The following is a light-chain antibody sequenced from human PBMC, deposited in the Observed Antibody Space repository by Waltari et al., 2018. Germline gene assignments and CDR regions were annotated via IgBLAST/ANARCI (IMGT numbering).Light chain of an antibody. V-gene: IGKV2-28*01. CDR2: LGS. Sequence: DIVMTQSPLSLPVTPGEPASISCRSSPGLLHSNGYNYLDWYLQKPGQSPQLLIYLGSNRASGVPDRFSGSGSGTDFTLKISRVEAEDVGVYYCMEALQTPPTFGQGTKLEIK. CDR1: PGLLHSNGYNY. J-gene: IGKJ2*01. CDR3: MEALQTPPT.